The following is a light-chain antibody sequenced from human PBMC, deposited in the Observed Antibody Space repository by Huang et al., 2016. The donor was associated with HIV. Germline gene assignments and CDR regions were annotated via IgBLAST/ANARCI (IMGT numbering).Light chain of an antibody. CDR2: SAS. V-gene: IGKV1-39*01. J-gene: IGKJ2*01. CDR1: QNINTF. Sequence: DIQMTQSPSSLSTFVGDRVTITCRASQNINTFLHWYQEKPGKAPRLLIYSASSLEHGVPSRFSGSASGTEFTLTVSSVQPDDSATYYCQQTYRTPYTCGQGTKLDI. CDR3: QQTYRTPYT.